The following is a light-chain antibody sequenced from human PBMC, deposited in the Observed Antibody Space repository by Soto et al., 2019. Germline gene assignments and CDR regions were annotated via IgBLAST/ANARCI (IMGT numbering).Light chain of an antibody. V-gene: IGKV3-20*01. CDR2: GAS. CDR3: QQLGTSPLT. Sequence: EIVLTQSPGTLSLSPGERATLSCRASQSVSSAYLAWYQQKPGQAPRLLIYGASYRATGIPDRFSGSGSGTDFSLTISRLEPEDFAVYYCQQLGTSPLTFGQGTRLEI. CDR1: QSVSSAY. J-gene: IGKJ5*01.